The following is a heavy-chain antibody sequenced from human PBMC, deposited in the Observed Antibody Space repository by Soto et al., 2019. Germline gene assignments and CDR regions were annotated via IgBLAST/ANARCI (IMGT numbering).Heavy chain of an antibody. V-gene: IGHV1-69*02. CDR1: VGTFSSYT. D-gene: IGHD3-22*01. CDR2: IIPILGIA. CDR3: ARSGEDYYDFSY. Sequence: QVQLVQSGAEVKKPGSSVKVSCKASVGTFSSYTISWVRQAPGQGLEWMGRIIPILGIANYAQKFQGRVTITADKSTSTAYMELSSLRSEDTAVYYCARSGEDYYDFSYWGQGTLVTVSS. J-gene: IGHJ4*02.